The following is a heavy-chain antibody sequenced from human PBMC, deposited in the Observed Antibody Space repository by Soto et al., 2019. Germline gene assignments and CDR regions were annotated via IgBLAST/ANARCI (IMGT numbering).Heavy chain of an antibody. V-gene: IGHV6-1*01. CDR1: GDSVSSNSAA. Sequence: SQTLSLTCAISGDSVSSNSAAWNWIRQSPSRGLEWLGRTYYRSKWYNDYAVSVKSRITINPDTSKNQFSLQLNSVTPEDTAVYYCARGAGGEQWLGRYYYMDVWGKGTTVTVSS. CDR3: ARGAGGEQWLGRYYYMDV. D-gene: IGHD6-19*01. CDR2: TYYRSKWYN. J-gene: IGHJ6*03.